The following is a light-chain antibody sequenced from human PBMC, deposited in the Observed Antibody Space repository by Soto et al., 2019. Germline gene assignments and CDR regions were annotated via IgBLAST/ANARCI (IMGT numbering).Light chain of an antibody. CDR3: QQYYTFPRT. CDR2: WAS. CDR1: QSLLYTSNNKNY. V-gene: IGKV4-1*01. Sequence: DIVMTQSPASLAVSLGERATINCKSSQSLLYTSNNKNYLSWYQKKPGQPPKMLIYWASTRESGVPDRFTGSGSGSNVTLTIASLQAEDGAVYYCQQYYTFPRTLGQGSKVEIK. J-gene: IGKJ1*01.